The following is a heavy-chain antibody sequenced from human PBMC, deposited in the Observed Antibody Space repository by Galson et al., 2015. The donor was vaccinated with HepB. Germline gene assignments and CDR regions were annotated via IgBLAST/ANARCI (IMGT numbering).Heavy chain of an antibody. Sequence: SLRLSCAASGFTFSSYAMHWVRQAPGKGLEWVAVISYDGSNKYYADSVKGRFTISRDNSKNTLYLQMNSLRAEDTAVYYCARALSERSGRNYYYGMDVWGQGTTVTVSS. D-gene: IGHD3-3*01. CDR1: GFTFSSYA. V-gene: IGHV3-30-3*01. CDR2: ISYDGSNK. CDR3: ARALSERSGRNYYYGMDV. J-gene: IGHJ6*02.